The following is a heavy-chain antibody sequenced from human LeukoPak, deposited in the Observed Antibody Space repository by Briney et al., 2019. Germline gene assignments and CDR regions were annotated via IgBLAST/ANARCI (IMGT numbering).Heavy chain of an antibody. Sequence: PGGSLILSCTASVFTFSSYDMHWVRHATGKGLELVSAIGTAGDTYYPGSVKGRFTISRENAKNSLYLQMNSLRAGDTAVYYCARVRKYSGYYSWYFDLWGRGTLVTASS. D-gene: IGHD5-12*01. CDR1: VFTFSSYD. CDR2: IGTAGDT. CDR3: ARVRKYSGYYSWYFDL. J-gene: IGHJ2*01. V-gene: IGHV3-13*01.